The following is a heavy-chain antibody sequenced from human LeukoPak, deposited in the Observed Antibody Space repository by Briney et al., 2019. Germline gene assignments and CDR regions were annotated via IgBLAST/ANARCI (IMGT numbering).Heavy chain of an antibody. D-gene: IGHD3-22*01. CDR2: ISSSSSYI. CDR1: GFTFSSYS. J-gene: IGHJ3*02. Sequence: QPGGSLRLSCAASGFTFSSYSMNWVRQAPGKGLEWVSSISSSSSYIYYADSVKGRFTISRDNAKNSLYLQMNSLRAEDTAVYYCARVRDSSGYNAFDIWGQGTMVTVSS. V-gene: IGHV3-21*01. CDR3: ARVRDSSGYNAFDI.